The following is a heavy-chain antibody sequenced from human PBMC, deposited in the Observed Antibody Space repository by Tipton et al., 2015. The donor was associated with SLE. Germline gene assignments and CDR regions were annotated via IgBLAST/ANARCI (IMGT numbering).Heavy chain of an antibody. J-gene: IGHJ4*02. V-gene: IGHV4-4*07. CDR3: ARGYYFDY. Sequence: LRLSCTVSGGSISSHYWSWIRQPAGKGLEWIGRIYTSGSTNYNPSLKSRVTMSIDTSKNQFSLRVSSVTAADTAVYYCARGYYFDYWGQGTLVTVSS. CDR1: GGSISSHY. CDR2: IYTSGST.